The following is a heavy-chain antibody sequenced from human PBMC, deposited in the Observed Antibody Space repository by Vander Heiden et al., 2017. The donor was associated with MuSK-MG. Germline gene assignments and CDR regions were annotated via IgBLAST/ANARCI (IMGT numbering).Heavy chain of an antibody. CDR2: ISGSADST. Sequence: VQLLDPGGDLVQPGQSLRLSRAASGFTFSSYARGWVRQAPGKGLECVSTISGSADSTYYADSVKGRFTISRDNSKNTLYLQMNSLRAEDTAVYYCAKRRDYFDSWGQGTLVTVSS. CDR3: AKRRDYFDS. J-gene: IGHJ4*02. V-gene: IGHV3-23*01. CDR1: GFTFSSYA.